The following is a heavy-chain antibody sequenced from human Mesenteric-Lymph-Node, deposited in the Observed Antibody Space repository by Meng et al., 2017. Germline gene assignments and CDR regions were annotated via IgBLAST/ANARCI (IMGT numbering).Heavy chain of an antibody. CDR3: ARRPQYYYGSGSYDY. CDR1: CYTFTSYG. Sequence: QVQLVPSEEGGKKPGASAKVSCKASCYTFTSYGISWVRQAPGQGLEWMGWISAYNGNTNYAQKLQGRVTMTTATSTSTAYMELRSLRSDDTAVYYCARRPQYYYGSGSYDYWGQGTLVTVSS. CDR2: ISAYNGNT. V-gene: IGHV1-18*01. J-gene: IGHJ4*02. D-gene: IGHD3-10*01.